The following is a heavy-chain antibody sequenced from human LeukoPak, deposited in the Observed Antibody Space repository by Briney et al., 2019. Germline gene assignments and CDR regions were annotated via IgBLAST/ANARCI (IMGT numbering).Heavy chain of an antibody. V-gene: IGHV1-8*02. CDR3: ARGPPNWGYDY. CDR1: GYSFTSNY. CDR2: MSPNSGVT. Sequence: ASVKVSCKASGYSFTSNYIHWVRQATGQRPEWMGWMSPNSGVTGYAQKFQDRVTMTRNTSISTAYMELSSLRSDDTAVYYCARGPPNWGYDYWGPGTLVTVSS. J-gene: IGHJ4*02. D-gene: IGHD7-27*01.